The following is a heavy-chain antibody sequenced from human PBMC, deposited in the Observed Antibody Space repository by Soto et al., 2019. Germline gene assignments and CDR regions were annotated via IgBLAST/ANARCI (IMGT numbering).Heavy chain of an antibody. CDR3: AKQQGPGTPYYYAMDV. D-gene: IGHD1-1*01. J-gene: IGHJ6*02. CDR2: IRGTGDTT. CDR1: GFTFSSYA. Sequence: EVQLLESGGGLVQPGGSLRLSCAASGFTFSSYAMTWVRQAPGKGLEWVSVIRGTGDTTYYADSVKGRFTISRDNSKNTLYLQMSSLRAEDTAIYYCAKQQGPGTPYYYAMDVWGQGTTVTV. V-gene: IGHV3-23*01.